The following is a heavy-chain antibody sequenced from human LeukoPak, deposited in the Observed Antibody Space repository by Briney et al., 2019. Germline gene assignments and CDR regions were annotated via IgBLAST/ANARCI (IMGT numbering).Heavy chain of an antibody. D-gene: IGHD1-26*01. V-gene: IGHV4-39*01. CDR1: GGSISSSSYY. J-gene: IGHJ5*02. Sequence: SETLSLTCTVSGGSISSSSYYWAWIRQPPGKGLEWIGSIYYSGNTYYNPSLKSRVTISVDTSKNQFSLKLSSVTAADTAVYYCARLCRGSPCNWFLPWGQGTLVTVSS. CDR2: IYYSGNT. CDR3: ARLCRGSPCNWFLP.